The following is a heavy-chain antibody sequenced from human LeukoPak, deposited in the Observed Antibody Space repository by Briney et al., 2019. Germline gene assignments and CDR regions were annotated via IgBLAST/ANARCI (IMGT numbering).Heavy chain of an antibody. CDR2: IYYSGST. CDR1: GGSVSSGSYY. CDR3: AKGCTVTTPFDY. J-gene: IGHJ4*02. V-gene: IGHV4-61*01. D-gene: IGHD4-11*01. Sequence: PSETLSLTCTVSGGSVSSGSYYWSWIRQPPGKGLEWIGYIYYSGSTNYNPSLKSRVTISVDTSKNQFSLKLSSVTAADTAVYYCAKGCTVTTPFDYWGQGTLVTVSS.